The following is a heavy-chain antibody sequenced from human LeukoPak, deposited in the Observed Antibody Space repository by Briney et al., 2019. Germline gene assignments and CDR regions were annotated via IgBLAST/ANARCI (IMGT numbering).Heavy chain of an antibody. Sequence: GASVKVSCKASGYTFSGYYMHWVRQAPGQGLEWMGWINPSSGDTNYAQKFQGRVTMTRDTSISTAYMELSSLRSDDTAVYYCARGGSGSYYYFDYWGQGTLVTVSS. CDR1: GYTFSGYY. D-gene: IGHD1-26*01. V-gene: IGHV1-2*02. CDR2: INPSSGDT. J-gene: IGHJ4*02. CDR3: ARGGSGSYYYFDY.